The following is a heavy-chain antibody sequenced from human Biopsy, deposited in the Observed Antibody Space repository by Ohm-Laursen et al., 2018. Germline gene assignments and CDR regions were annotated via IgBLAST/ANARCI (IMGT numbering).Heavy chain of an antibody. CDR2: VYYTGST. D-gene: IGHD3-22*01. CDR3: ARDRGYYSDRTVPGYFDL. CDR1: GGSIGSFY. Sequence: LSLTCTVSGGSIGSFYWSWIRQPPGKGLEWIGYVYYTGSTDYNPSLQSRVTISVDTSKNHFSLRLRSVTPADTAIYCARDRGYYSDRTVPGYFDLWGRGTLVTVSS. J-gene: IGHJ2*01. V-gene: IGHV4-59*01.